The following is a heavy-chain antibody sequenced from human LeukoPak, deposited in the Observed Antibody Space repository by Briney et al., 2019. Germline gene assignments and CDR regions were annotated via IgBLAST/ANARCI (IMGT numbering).Heavy chain of an antibody. CDR1: GFTFSNYG. Sequence: PGGSLRLSCAASGFTFSNYGMHWVRQAPGKGLEWVAVSSYDGSNKYYTDSVKGRFTISRDNSKNTLYLQMGSLRAEDMAVYYCARSSIVVVSILDYWGQGTLVTVSS. V-gene: IGHV3-30*03. J-gene: IGHJ4*02. D-gene: IGHD2-2*01. CDR2: SSYDGSNK. CDR3: ARSSIVVVSILDY.